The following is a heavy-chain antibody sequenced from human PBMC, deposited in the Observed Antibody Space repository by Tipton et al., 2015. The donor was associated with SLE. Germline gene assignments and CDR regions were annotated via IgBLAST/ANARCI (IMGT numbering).Heavy chain of an antibody. CDR1: GGSISSYY. Sequence: TLSLTCTVSGGSISSYYWSWIRQPPGKGLEWIGYIYTSGSTNYNPSLKSRVTISVDTSKNQFSLKLSSVTAADTAVYYCASGGSDADAFDIWGQGTMVTVSS. J-gene: IGHJ3*02. D-gene: IGHD1-26*01. CDR2: IYTSGST. V-gene: IGHV4-4*08. CDR3: ASGGSDADAFDI.